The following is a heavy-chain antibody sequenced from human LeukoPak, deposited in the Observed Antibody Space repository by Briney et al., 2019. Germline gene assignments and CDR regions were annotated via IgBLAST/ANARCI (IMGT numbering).Heavy chain of an antibody. CDR2: INHSGST. CDR3: ARRDYYYDSSGYYYSSKLDY. D-gene: IGHD3-22*01. CDR1: GGSFSGYY. V-gene: IGHV4-34*01. Sequence: SETLSLTCAVYGGSFSGYYWSWIRQPPGKGLEWIGEINHSGSTNYNPSLKSRVTISVDTSKNQFSLKLSSVTAADTAVYYCARRDYYYDSSGYYYSSKLDYWGQGTLVTVSS. J-gene: IGHJ4*02.